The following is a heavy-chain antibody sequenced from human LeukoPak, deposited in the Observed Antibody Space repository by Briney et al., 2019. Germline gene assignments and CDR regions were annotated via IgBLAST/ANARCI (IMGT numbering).Heavy chain of an antibody. CDR1: GFTFSSYA. V-gene: IGHV3-23*01. CDR2: ISGSGGST. D-gene: IGHD1-1*01. Sequence: GGSLRLSCAASGFTFSSYAMSWVRQAPGKGLEWVSAISGSGGSTYYADSVKGRFTISRDNSKNTLYLQMNSLRAEDTAVYYCAKVATTGTTYQGCFDYWGQGTLVTVSS. J-gene: IGHJ4*02. CDR3: AKVATTGTTYQGCFDY.